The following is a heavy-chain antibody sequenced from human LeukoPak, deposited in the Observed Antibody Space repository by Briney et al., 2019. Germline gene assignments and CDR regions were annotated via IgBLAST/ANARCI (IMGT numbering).Heavy chain of an antibody. D-gene: IGHD1-26*01. Sequence: ASVKVSCKASGYTFTSYGISWVRQAPGQGLEWMGWISAYNGNTNYAQKLQGRVTMTTDTSTSTAYMELRSLRSDDTAVYYCARIASIVGATVPDYWGQGTLVTVSS. J-gene: IGHJ4*02. V-gene: IGHV1-18*01. CDR2: ISAYNGNT. CDR3: ARIASIVGATVPDY. CDR1: GYTFTSYG.